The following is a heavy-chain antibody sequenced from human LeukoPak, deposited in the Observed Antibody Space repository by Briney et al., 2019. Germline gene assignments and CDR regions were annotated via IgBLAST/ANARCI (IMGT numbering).Heavy chain of an antibody. CDR1: EDIFSTSY. D-gene: IGHD6-19*01. Sequence: GESLEISCQGSEDIFSTSYIGWVRPMPGKGLEWMGIVYPGDSATRYSPSFQGQVTISADKSINTAYLRWSRLKFSDTAMYYCARHVAVPGTAFDFWGQGTLVSVSS. CDR2: VYPGDSAT. J-gene: IGHJ4*02. CDR3: ARHVAVPGTAFDF. V-gene: IGHV5-51*01.